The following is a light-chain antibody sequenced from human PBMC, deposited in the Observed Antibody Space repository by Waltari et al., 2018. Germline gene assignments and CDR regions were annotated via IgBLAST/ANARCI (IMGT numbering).Light chain of an antibody. CDR2: GNS. Sequence: QSVLTQPPSVSGAPGQRVPLSCTGSSSNIGAGYDVHWYQQLPGTAPKLLLHGNSDRPSGVPDLSSVSKSGTSASLAITGLQADDDADYFCQSYDISLSAYVCGTGTKVTVL. V-gene: IGLV1-40*01. J-gene: IGLJ1*01. CDR3: QSYDISLSAYV. CDR1: SSNIGAGYD.